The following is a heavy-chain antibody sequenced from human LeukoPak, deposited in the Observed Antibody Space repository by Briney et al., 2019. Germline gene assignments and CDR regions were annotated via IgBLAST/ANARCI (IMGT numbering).Heavy chain of an antibody. CDR2: IYYSGST. D-gene: IGHD3-16*01. V-gene: IGHV4-59*08. Sequence: SETQSLTCTVSGGSISSYYWSWIRQPPGKGLEWIGYIYYSGSTNYNPSLKSRVTISVDTSKNQFSLKLSSVTAADTAVYYCASFLPGIKIDYWGQGTLVTVSS. CDR3: ASFLPGIKIDY. J-gene: IGHJ4*02. CDR1: GGSISSYY.